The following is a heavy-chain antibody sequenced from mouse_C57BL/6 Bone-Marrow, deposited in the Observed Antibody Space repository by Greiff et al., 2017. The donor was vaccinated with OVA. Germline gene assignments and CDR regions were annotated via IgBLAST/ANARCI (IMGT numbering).Heavy chain of an antibody. D-gene: IGHD1-1*01. CDR2: IAPSGSYT. CDR1: GYTFTSYW. J-gene: IGHJ3*01. V-gene: IGHV1-59*01. CDR3: ASLSYYGSSSWFAY. Sequence: VQLQQPGAELVRPGTSVKLSCTASGYTFTSYWMHWVKQRPGQGLEWIGVIAPSGSYTNSTQKFKGQATLTVDTSSSTAYMQLSSLTSEDYAVDYYASLSYYGSSSWFAYWGQGTLVTVSA.